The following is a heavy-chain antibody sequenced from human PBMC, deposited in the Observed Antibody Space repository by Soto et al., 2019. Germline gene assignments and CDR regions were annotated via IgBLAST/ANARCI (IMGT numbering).Heavy chain of an antibody. CDR3: AKGRSYYYYYGVDV. CDR1: GGSVSGGSYY. V-gene: IGHV4-61*01. J-gene: IGHJ6*02. CDR2: LYNTGST. Sequence: PSETLSLTCTVSGGSVSGGSYYWNWIRQSPGKGLEWIGYLYNTGSTIYNPSLKSRVTISVDTSKNQFSLKMNSVTAADTALYYCAKGRSYYYYYGVDVWGQGTTVTVSS.